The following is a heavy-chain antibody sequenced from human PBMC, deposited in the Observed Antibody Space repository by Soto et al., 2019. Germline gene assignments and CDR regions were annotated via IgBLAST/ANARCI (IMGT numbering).Heavy chain of an antibody. CDR2: IKQDGSEK. V-gene: IGHV3-7*05. D-gene: IGHD2-8*01. Sequence: PGGSLRLSCAASGFTFSSYWMSWVRQAPGKGLEWVANIKQDGSEKYYVDSVKGRFTISRDNAKNSLYLQMNSLRAEDTAVYYCARDCTNGVCYTIYGMDVWGQGTTVTVSS. CDR3: ARDCTNGVCYTIYGMDV. CDR1: GFTFSSYW. J-gene: IGHJ6*02.